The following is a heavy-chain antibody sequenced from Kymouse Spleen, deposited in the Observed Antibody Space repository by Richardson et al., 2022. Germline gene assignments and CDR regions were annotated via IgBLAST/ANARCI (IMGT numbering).Heavy chain of an antibody. CDR1: GGSISSSSYY. J-gene: IGHJ6*02. CDR2: IYYSGST. Sequence: QLQLQESGPGLVKPSETLSLTCTVSGGSISSSSYYWGWIRQPPGKGLEWIGSIYYSGSTYYNPSLKSRVTISVDTSKNQFSLKLSSVTAADTAVYYCARGYSSSWYYYYYGMDVWGQGTTVTVSS. V-gene: IGHV4-39*01. CDR3: ARGYSSSWYYYYYGMDV. D-gene: IGHD6-13*01.